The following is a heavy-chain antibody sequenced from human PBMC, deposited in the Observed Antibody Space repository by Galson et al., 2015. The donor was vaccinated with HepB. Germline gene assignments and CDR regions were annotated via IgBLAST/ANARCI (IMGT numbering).Heavy chain of an antibody. CDR3: AKGRPNYDFWSGPDTSPFDY. Sequence: SVKVSCKASGYTFTSYYMHWVRQAPGQGHEWMGIINPSGGSTSYAQKFQGRVTMTRDTSTSTVYMELSSLRSEDTAVYYCAKGRPNYDFWSGPDTSPFDYWGQGTLVTVSS. V-gene: IGHV1-46*01. J-gene: IGHJ4*02. D-gene: IGHD3-3*01. CDR1: GYTFTSYY. CDR2: INPSGGST.